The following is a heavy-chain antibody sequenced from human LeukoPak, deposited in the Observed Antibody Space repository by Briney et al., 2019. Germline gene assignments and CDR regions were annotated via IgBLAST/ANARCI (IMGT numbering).Heavy chain of an antibody. J-gene: IGHJ4*02. CDR3: ARDLGGGWYFN. CDR1: AFTFSSYW. CDR2: INSDGSST. V-gene: IGHV3-74*01. Sequence: AGGSLRLSCAASAFTFSSYWMHWVRHVPGKGVVWVSHINSDGSSTNYADSVKGRFTISRDNAKNTLYLQMNSLSAEDTAVYYCARDLGGGWYFNWGQGTLVTVSS. D-gene: IGHD2-15*01.